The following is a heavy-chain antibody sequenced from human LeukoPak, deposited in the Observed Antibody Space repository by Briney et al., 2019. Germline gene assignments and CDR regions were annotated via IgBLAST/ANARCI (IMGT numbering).Heavy chain of an antibody. D-gene: IGHD2-8*01. Sequence: GASVKVSCKASGGTFSSYATSWVRQAPGQGLEWMGGIIPIFGTANYAQKFQGRVTITADKSTSTAYMELSSLRSEDTAVYYCARSPTHVFGLDYWGQGTLVAVSS. CDR3: ARSPTHVFGLDY. V-gene: IGHV1-69*06. CDR1: GGTFSSYA. CDR2: IIPIFGTA. J-gene: IGHJ4*02.